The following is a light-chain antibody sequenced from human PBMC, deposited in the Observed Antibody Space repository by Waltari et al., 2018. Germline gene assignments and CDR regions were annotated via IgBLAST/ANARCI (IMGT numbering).Light chain of an antibody. CDR1: QSVSAY. Sequence: TLSLSPGERATLSCRASQSVSAYLAWYQQKPGQAPRLLIYDASNRATGIPARFSGSGSGTDFTLTISSLEPEDFAVYYCHQRTSWPLTFGGGTKVEIK. CDR2: DAS. V-gene: IGKV3-11*01. J-gene: IGKJ4*01. CDR3: HQRTSWPLT.